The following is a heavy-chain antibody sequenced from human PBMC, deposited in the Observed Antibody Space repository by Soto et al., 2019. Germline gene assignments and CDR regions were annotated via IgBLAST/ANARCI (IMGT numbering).Heavy chain of an antibody. V-gene: IGHV1-3*01. CDR2: INAGNGNT. D-gene: IGHD3-10*01. CDR1: GYTFTTYP. CDR3: ARGLTMVRGLILDAVDM. J-gene: IGHJ3*02. Sequence: QVQLVQSGAEVKKPGASVKVSCKTSGYTFTTYPMHWVRQAPGQRLEWMGWINAGNGNTKYSQKFQGRVTITRDTSASTAYMELSSLRSEDTAVDYWARGLTMVRGLILDAVDMWGQGTMVTVSS.